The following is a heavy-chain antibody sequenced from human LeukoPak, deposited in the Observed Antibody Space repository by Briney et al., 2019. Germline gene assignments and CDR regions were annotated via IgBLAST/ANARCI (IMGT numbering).Heavy chain of an antibody. V-gene: IGHV6-1*01. CDR2: TYYRSEWFH. J-gene: IGHJ6*02. CDR3: VGGGTSVAGMDV. CDR1: GDIVSSNSAA. Sequence: SQTLSLTCVISGDIVSSNSAAWNWIRQSPSRGLEWLGRTYYRSEWFHDYAVSVKSRMIINPDTSKNQFSLQLNSVTPEDMAIYYCVGGGTSVAGMDVWGQGTTVTVSS. D-gene: IGHD1-1*01.